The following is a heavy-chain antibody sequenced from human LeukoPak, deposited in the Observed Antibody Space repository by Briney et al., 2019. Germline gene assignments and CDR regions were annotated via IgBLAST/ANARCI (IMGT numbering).Heavy chain of an antibody. J-gene: IGHJ5*02. D-gene: IGHD3-22*01. Sequence: PGGSLRLSCAASGFTFSSYSMNWVRQAPGKGLEWVSSISSSSSYIYYADSVKGRSTISRDNSKNTLYLQMNSLRAEDTAVYYCAKGWYDSSGYFGWFDPWGQGTLVTVSS. CDR2: ISSSSSYI. V-gene: IGHV3-21*04. CDR1: GFTFSSYS. CDR3: AKGWYDSSGYFGWFDP.